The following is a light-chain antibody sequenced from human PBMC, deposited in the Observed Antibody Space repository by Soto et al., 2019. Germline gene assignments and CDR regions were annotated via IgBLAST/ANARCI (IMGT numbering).Light chain of an antibody. V-gene: IGKV3-11*01. CDR1: QSISTY. CDR2: DAS. Sequence: EIMLTQSPATLSLSPGERATLSCRASQSISTYLAWYQQKTGQAPRLLIYDASNRATGIPARFSGSGSGTDFTLTISSLEPEDFAVYYCQHRTSWPPYTFGEGTKVDI. CDR3: QHRTSWPPYT. J-gene: IGKJ2*01.